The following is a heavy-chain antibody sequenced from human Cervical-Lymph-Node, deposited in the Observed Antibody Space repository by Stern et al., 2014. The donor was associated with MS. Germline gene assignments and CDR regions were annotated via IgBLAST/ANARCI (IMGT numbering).Heavy chain of an antibody. Sequence: VQLVESGSEVKKPGSSVKVSCKPSGDTFSSYALSWVRQAPGQGLEWVGGLIPFFGATRYGQKFQGRVTITTEESTGTAFMELTNLTSDDTAVYYCALRRSYYVYWGQGTLITVSS. V-gene: IGHV1-69*01. J-gene: IGHJ4*02. CDR1: GDTFSSYA. CDR3: ALRRSYYVY. CDR2: LIPFFGAT. D-gene: IGHD4-11*01.